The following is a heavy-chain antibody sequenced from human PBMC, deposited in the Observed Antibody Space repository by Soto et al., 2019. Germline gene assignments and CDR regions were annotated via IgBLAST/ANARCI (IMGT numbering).Heavy chain of an antibody. CDR2: IYHTGST. J-gene: IGHJ4*02. Sequence: QVQLQQSGPKLVKPSQTLSLTCSVSGCSISPVGHYWTWIRQPPGQLLECIASIYHTGSTYYSKYLRSRLTMSVDTSKSQFSLRLSSVTAADTAVYYCARATGTLRSRNCDYWGQGSLVTVSS. V-gene: IGHV4-31*03. CDR1: GCSISPVGHY. D-gene: IGHD1-1*01. CDR3: ARATGTLRSRNCDY.